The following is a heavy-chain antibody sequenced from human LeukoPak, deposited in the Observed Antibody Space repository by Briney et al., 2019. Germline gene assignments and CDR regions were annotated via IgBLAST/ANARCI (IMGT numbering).Heavy chain of an antibody. Sequence: ASVKVSCKASGYTFTDYYMHWVRQAPGQGLEWMGWINLNGRGTNYAQKFQGRVTMTRDTSISTAYMELSKLRSDDTAVYYCARDWLTYYFGSGSYSSVYWGQGTLVTVSS. V-gene: IGHV1-2*02. CDR1: GYTFTDYY. CDR3: ARDWLTYYFGSGSYSSVY. D-gene: IGHD3-10*01. J-gene: IGHJ4*02. CDR2: INLNGRGT.